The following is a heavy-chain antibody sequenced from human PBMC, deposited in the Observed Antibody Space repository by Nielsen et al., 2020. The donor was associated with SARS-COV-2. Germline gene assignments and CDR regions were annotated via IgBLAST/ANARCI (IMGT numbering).Heavy chain of an antibody. V-gene: IGHV5-51*01. CDR1: GYRFTSYW. CDR2: IYPGDSDT. CDR3: ARHGYCSNNTFSIDV. J-gene: IGHJ6*03. D-gene: IGHD2-2*03. Sequence: GESLKISCEASGYRFTSYWIAWVRQMPGKGLEWVGIIYPGDSDTRYSPSFQDQVTISADKSVSTAYLQWASLTASDTSIYYCARHGYCSNNTFSIDVWGKGTTVTVS.